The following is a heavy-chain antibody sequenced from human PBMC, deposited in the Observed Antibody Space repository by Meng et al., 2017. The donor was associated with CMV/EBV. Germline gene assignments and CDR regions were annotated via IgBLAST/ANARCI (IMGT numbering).Heavy chain of an antibody. CDR2: MNPNSGNT. CDR1: GYTFTSYD. Sequence: ASVKVSCKASGYTFTSYDINWVRQATGQGLEWMGWMNPNSGNTGYAQKFQGRVTMTRNTSISTAYMELSSLRSEDTAVYYCARGTVLRFLEWLVRGWYFDYWGQGTLVTVSS. D-gene: IGHD3-3*01. J-gene: IGHJ4*02. V-gene: IGHV1-8*01. CDR3: ARGTVLRFLEWLVRGWYFDY.